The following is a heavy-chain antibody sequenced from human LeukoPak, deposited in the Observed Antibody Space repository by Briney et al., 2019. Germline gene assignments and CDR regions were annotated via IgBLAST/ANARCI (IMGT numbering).Heavy chain of an antibody. CDR1: GYTFTSYY. D-gene: IGHD2-2*01. CDR2: INPSGGST. V-gene: IGHV1-46*01. Sequence: ASVKVSCKASGYTFTSYYMHWVRQAPGQGLEWMGIINPSGGSTSYAQKFQGRVTMTRDTSTSTVYMELSSLRSEDTAVYYCARVTGYCSSTSCSYGYWGQGTLVTVSS. J-gene: IGHJ4*02. CDR3: ARVTGYCSSTSCSYGY.